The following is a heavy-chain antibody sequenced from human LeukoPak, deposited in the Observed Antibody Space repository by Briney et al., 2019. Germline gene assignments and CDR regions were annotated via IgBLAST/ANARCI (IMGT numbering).Heavy chain of an antibody. CDR1: GYSLSSGYY. Sequence: SETLSLTCTVSGYSLSSGYYWGWIRQPPGKGLVWIGSIYHSGSTYYNPSLKSRVTISVDTSKNQFSLKLSSVTAADTAVYYCARTHYYDSSGSFDYWGQGTLVTVSS. D-gene: IGHD3-22*01. CDR2: IYHSGST. V-gene: IGHV4-38-2*02. J-gene: IGHJ4*02. CDR3: ARTHYYDSSGSFDY.